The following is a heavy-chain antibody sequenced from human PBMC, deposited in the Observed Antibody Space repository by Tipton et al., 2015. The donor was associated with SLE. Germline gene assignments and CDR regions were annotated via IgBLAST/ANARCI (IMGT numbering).Heavy chain of an antibody. CDR1: GVSITSGGYY. Sequence: TLSLTCTVSGVSITSGGYYWTWIRQHPGKALEWIGYVYYSGSTYYNPSLKSRVIMSVDTSKNQFSLNLSSVTAADTAVYYCARGGDFWSGPTSNYYFYYYMDVWGKGTTVTVSS. CDR2: VYYSGST. CDR3: ARGGDFWSGPTSNYYFYYYMDV. V-gene: IGHV4-31*03. D-gene: IGHD3-3*01. J-gene: IGHJ6*03.